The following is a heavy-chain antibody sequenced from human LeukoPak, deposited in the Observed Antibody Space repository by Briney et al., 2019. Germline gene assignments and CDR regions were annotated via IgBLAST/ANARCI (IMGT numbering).Heavy chain of an antibody. D-gene: IGHD1-26*01. J-gene: IGHJ4*02. CDR2: ISSSSSYI. V-gene: IGHV3-21*01. Sequence: GGSLRLSCAASGFTFSSYSMNWVRQAPGKGLEWVSSISSSSSYIYYADSVKGRFTISRDNAKNSLYLQMNSLRAEDTAVYYCARDEYSGSYCFDYWGRGTLVTVSS. CDR3: ARDEYSGSYCFDY. CDR1: GFTFSSYS.